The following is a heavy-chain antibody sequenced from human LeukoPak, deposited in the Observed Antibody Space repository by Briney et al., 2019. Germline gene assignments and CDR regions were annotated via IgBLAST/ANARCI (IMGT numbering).Heavy chain of an antibody. V-gene: IGHV4-59*01. D-gene: IGHD3-3*01. J-gene: IGHJ5*02. CDR3: ARAFTANYDFWSGYPDKYNWFDP. CDR2: IYNSGST. Sequence: KPSETLSLTCTVSGDSISRYYWSWIRQPPGKGLEWIGYIYNSGSTHYNPSLKSRVTISVDTSKNQFSLKLSSVTAADTAVYYCARAFTANYDFWSGYPDKYNWFDPWGQGTLVTVSS. CDR1: GDSISRYY.